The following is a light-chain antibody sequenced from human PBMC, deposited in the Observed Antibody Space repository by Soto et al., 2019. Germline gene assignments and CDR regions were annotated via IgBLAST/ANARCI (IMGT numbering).Light chain of an antibody. CDR1: RSDIGGYNF. J-gene: IGLJ1*01. Sequence: QSALTQLRSVSGSPGQSVTISCTGTRSDIGGYNFVSWYQQHPGQAPKLIIYEISNRPSGVSIRFSGSKSGNTASLTISGLQAEDEADYYCTSYTSSNTYVFGGGTKVTVL. V-gene: IGLV2-14*01. CDR2: EIS. CDR3: TSYTSSNTYV.